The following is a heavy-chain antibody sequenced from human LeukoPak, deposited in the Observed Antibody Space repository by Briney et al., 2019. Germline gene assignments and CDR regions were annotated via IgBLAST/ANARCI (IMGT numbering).Heavy chain of an antibody. J-gene: IGHJ6*03. V-gene: IGHV1-69*05. CDR2: IIPIFGTA. CDR3: ARSAYYYYYYMDV. CDR1: GGTFSSYA. Sequence: SVKVSCKASGGTFSSYAISWVRQPPGQGLEWMGGIIPIFGTANYAQKFQGRVTITTDESTSTAYMEPSSLRSEDTAVYYCARSAYYYYYYMDVWGKGTTVTVSS.